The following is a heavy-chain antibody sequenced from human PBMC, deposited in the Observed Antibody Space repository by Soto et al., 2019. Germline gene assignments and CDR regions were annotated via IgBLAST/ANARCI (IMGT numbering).Heavy chain of an antibody. Sequence: EVHLLESGGNLVQPGMSLRLSCAASGFIFSDYAMTWVRQAPGKGLEWVSTISGTRGRHRNTFYTASVKGRFTVTRDNSKNTLFLEMNSLRGEDTAVYYCAETISRLGGYDVNWLAAWVQGTLVTVSS. CDR1: GFIFSDYA. D-gene: IGHD5-12*01. V-gene: IGHV3-23*01. CDR3: AETISRLGGYDVNWLAA. CDR2: ISGTRGRHRNT. J-gene: IGHJ5*02.